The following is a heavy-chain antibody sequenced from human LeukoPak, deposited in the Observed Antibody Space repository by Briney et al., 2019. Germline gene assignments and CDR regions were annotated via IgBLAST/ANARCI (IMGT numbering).Heavy chain of an antibody. CDR1: GFTVSPNY. CDR2: ITGSGGNT. CDR3: AKAASSSWPSYYYGMDV. D-gene: IGHD6-13*01. V-gene: IGHV3-23*01. Sequence: PGGSLRLSCAASGFTVSPNYMSWVRQAPGKGLEWVSVITGSGGNTYYADSVKGRFTISKDNSKNTVYLQMSSLRVDDTAVYYCAKAASSSWPSYYYGMDVWGQGTTVTVSS. J-gene: IGHJ6*02.